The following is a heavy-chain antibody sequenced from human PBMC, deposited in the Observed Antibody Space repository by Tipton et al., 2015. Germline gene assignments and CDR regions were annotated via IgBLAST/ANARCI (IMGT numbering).Heavy chain of an antibody. CDR3: ARLGSGISGSPPSYFDF. D-gene: IGHD3-10*01. V-gene: IGHV4-61*01. J-gene: IGHJ4*02. Sequence: TLSLTCAVSAYSISTDYYWSWIRQPPGKGLEWIGYISYSGSTHYNPSLKSRVTISVDTSKSQFSLTLSSLTAADAAVYYCARLGSGISGSPPSYFDFWGRGSLVAVSS. CDR2: ISYSGST. CDR1: AYSISTDYY.